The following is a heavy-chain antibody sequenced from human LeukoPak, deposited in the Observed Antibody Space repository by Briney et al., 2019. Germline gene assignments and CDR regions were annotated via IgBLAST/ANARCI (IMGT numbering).Heavy chain of an antibody. CDR3: ATTHLYSGSYSARVDY. J-gene: IGHJ4*02. Sequence: ASVKVSCKASGYTFTGYYMHWVRQAPGQGLEWMGWINPNSGGTNYAQKFQGRVTMTRDTSISTAYMELSRLRSDDTAVYYCATTHLYSGSYSARVDYWGQGTLVTVSS. CDR1: GYTFTGYY. CDR2: INPNSGGT. D-gene: IGHD1-26*01. V-gene: IGHV1-2*02.